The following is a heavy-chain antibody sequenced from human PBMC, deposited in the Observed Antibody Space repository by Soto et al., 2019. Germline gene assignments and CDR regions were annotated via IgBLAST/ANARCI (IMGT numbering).Heavy chain of an antibody. V-gene: IGHV3-74*01. CDR1: GFTFSMYW. D-gene: IGHD3-10*01. J-gene: IGHJ4*02. Sequence: GGSLRLSCTASGFTFSMYWMHWVRQVPGKGPEWVSRISDDGSRADYADSVKGRFTISRDNAKNTLNLEMHGLRADDTAVYYCTRGPRPSSVGTGAFWGQGTPVTVSS. CDR3: TRGPRPSSVGTGAF. CDR2: ISDDGSRA.